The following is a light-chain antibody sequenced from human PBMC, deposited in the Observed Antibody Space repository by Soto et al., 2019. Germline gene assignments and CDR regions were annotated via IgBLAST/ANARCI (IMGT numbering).Light chain of an antibody. J-gene: IGKJ4*01. CDR3: QQYGASPLT. CDR1: QSVTSNY. Sequence: EVVMTQSPATLSVSPGERAALSCRASQSVTSNYLVWYQQKPGQAPRLLIYGASSRATGIPDRFSGSGSGTDFTLTISRLEPEDFAVYYCQQYGASPLTFGGGTKVDIK. CDR2: GAS. V-gene: IGKV3-20*01.